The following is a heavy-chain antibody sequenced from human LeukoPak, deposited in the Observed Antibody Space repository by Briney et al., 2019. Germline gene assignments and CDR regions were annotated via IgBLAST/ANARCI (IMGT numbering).Heavy chain of an antibody. D-gene: IGHD6-6*01. CDR1: GFPFSNAW. CDR3: TTVSHIGGRP. Sequence: PGESLRLSCVVSGFPFSNAWLQWVRRAPGKGLEWVVRIKGTDVGGTADYAAPVQGKFTISRDDSQNTMYLQMNSLKTEDTAVYYCTTVSHIGGRPGDQGTLVTVSS. J-gene: IGHJ4*02. CDR2: IKGTDVGGTA. V-gene: IGHV3-15*01.